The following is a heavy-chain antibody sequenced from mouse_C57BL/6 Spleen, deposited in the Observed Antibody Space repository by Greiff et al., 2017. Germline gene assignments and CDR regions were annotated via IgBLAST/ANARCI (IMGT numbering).Heavy chain of an antibody. D-gene: IGHD1-1*01. CDR3: ARGDYYGSSPYCDY. Sequence: VQLQQPGTELVKPGASVKLSCKASGYTFTSYWMHWVKQRPGQGLEWIGNINPSNGGTNYNGKFKGKATLTADKSSSTAYMQLSSLTSEDSAVYFYARGDYYGSSPYCDYWGQGTTLTVSS. J-gene: IGHJ2*01. CDR2: INPSNGGT. CDR1: GYTFTSYW. V-gene: IGHV1-53*01.